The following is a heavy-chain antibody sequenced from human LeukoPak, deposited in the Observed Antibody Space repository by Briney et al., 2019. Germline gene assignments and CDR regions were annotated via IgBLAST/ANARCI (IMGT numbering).Heavy chain of an antibody. J-gene: IGHJ5*02. V-gene: IGHV1-69*13. D-gene: IGHD2-2*01. CDR3: AREKTDIVVVPAARWFDP. CDR1: GGTFSSYA. Sequence: SVKVSCKASGGTFSSYAISWVRQAPRQGLEWMGGIIPIFGTANYAQRFQGRVTITADESTSTAYMELSSLRSEDTAVYYCAREKTDIVVVPAARWFDPWGQGTLVTVSS. CDR2: IIPIFGTA.